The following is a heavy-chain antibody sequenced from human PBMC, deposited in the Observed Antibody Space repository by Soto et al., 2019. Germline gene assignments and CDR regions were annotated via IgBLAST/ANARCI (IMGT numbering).Heavy chain of an antibody. CDR1: GGSISSGDYY. Sequence: SETLSLTCTVSGGSISSGDYYWSWIRQPPGKGLEWIGYIYYSGSTYYNPSLKSRVTISVDTSKNQFSLKLSSVTAADTAVYYCARDIRPGYYFDYWGQGTLVTVSS. CDR2: IYYSGST. J-gene: IGHJ4*02. D-gene: IGHD2-15*01. V-gene: IGHV4-30-4*01. CDR3: ARDIRPGYYFDY.